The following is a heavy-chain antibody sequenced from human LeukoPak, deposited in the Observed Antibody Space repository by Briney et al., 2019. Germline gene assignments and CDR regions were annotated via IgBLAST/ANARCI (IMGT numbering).Heavy chain of an antibody. CDR1: GGSFSGYY. CDR2: INHSGST. CDR3: ARRKAMVRGGRVLDY. J-gene: IGHJ4*02. Sequence: SETLSLTCAAYGGSFSGYYWSWIRQPPGKGLEWIGEINHSGSTNYNPSLKSRVTISVDTSKNQFSLKLSSVTAADTAVYYCARRKAMVRGGRVLDYWGQGTLVTVSS. V-gene: IGHV4-34*01. D-gene: IGHD3-10*01.